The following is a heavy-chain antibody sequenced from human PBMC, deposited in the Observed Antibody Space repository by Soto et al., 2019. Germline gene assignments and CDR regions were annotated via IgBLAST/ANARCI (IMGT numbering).Heavy chain of an antibody. Sequence: QVQLQQWGAGLLKPSGTLSLTCAVYGGSFSGYQWTWIRQTPGKGLEWIGEINDSGSINYNPSLKGRITILGSTPKKENPPRLSLGTAGDPAWYYCGKSIILMFGEVSRRGGYYYYMDVWGKGTTVIVSS. CDR2: INDSGSI. CDR1: GGSFSGYQ. D-gene: IGHD3-10*02. V-gene: IGHV4-34*01. J-gene: IGHJ6*03. CDR3: GKSIILMFGEVSRRGGYYYYMDV.